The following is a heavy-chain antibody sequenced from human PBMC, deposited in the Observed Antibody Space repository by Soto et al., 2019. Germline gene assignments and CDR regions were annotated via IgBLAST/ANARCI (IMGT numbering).Heavy chain of an antibody. D-gene: IGHD2-15*01. CDR2: ISAYNGNT. V-gene: IGHV1-18*04. CDR1: GYTFTSYG. Sequence: GASVKVSCKASGYTFTSYGISWVRQAPGQGLEWMGWISAYNGNTNYAQKLQGRVTMTTDTSTSTAYMELRSLRSDDTAVYYCARDHNFGFILYAMDVWGQGTTVTVSS. CDR3: ARDHNFGFILYAMDV. J-gene: IGHJ6*02.